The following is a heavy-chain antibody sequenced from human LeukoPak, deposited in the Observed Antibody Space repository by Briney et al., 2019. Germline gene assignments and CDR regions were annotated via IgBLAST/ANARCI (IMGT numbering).Heavy chain of an antibody. V-gene: IGHV3-7*03. J-gene: IGHJ4*02. CDR3: ARGVQSGTLFDY. D-gene: IGHD3-3*01. Sequence: PGGSLRLSCAASRFNFSSYWMSWVRQAPGKGLEWVANIKEDGSEKNYVDSVKGRITVSRDNAKNSLCLQMNSLRAEDTAVYYCARGVQSGTLFDYWGQGTLVTVSS. CDR2: IKEDGSEK. CDR1: RFNFSSYW.